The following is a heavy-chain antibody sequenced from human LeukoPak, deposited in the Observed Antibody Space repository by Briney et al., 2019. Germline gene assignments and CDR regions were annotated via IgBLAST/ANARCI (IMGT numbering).Heavy chain of an antibody. CDR3: ARDLSTARTGNPLDY. Sequence: GASVKLSCKASGYNFTTYYMHWVRQAPGQGLEWMGIINPSGGKTSYAQKFQGRVTMTRDTSTSTVYMELSSLSSEDTAVYYCARDLSTARTGNPLDYWGQGSLVTVSS. V-gene: IGHV1-46*01. D-gene: IGHD3/OR15-3a*01. CDR2: INPSGGKT. CDR1: GYNFTTYY. J-gene: IGHJ4*02.